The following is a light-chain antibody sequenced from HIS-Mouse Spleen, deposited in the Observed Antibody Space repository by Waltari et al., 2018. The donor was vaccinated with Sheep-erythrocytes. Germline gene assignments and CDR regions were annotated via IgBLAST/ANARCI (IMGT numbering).Light chain of an antibody. Sequence: EIVLTQSPATQSLSPGERATLSCRASQSVSSYLAWYQQKPGQAPRLLIYDASNRATGIPARFSGSGSGTDFTLTISSLEPEDFATYYCQQSYSTPYTFGQGTKLEIK. CDR2: DAS. CDR3: QQSYSTPYT. J-gene: IGKJ2*01. V-gene: IGKV3-11*01. CDR1: QSVSSY.